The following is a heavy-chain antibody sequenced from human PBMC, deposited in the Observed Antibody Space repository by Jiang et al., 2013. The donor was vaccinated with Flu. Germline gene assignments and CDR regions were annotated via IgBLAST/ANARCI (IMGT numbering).Heavy chain of an antibody. Sequence: GFTFSDYYMNWIRQAPGKGLEWVSYISSSGSYTNYADSVKGRFTISRDNAKNSLYLLMNSLRAEDTAVYYCARRYCSGGSCCPMTFDYWGQGTLVTVSS. CDR3: ARRYCSGGSCCPMTFDY. CDR1: GFTFSDYY. V-gene: IGHV3-11*06. D-gene: IGHD2-15*01. CDR2: ISSSGSYT. J-gene: IGHJ4*02.